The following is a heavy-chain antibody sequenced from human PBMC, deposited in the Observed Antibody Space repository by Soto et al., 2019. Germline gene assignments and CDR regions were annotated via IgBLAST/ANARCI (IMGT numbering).Heavy chain of an antibody. Sequence: EVQLVESGGGLVQPGVSLRLSCAASGFTFSNYDMHWVRQVTGKGLEWISGIGTAGDTYYAGSVKGRFTISRENAKNSLYLQMNSLRAGDTAVYYCARDLKYRGSSSHYGMDVWGQGTTVTVSS. D-gene: IGHD6-6*01. J-gene: IGHJ6*02. CDR3: ARDLKYRGSSSHYGMDV. V-gene: IGHV3-13*01. CDR1: GFTFSNYD. CDR2: IGTAGDT.